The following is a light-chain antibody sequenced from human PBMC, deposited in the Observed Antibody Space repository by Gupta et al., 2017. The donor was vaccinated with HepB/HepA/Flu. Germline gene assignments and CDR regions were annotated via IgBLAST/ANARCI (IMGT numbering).Light chain of an antibody. CDR3: HHRSHWPRT. CDR1: QSVSSY. CDR2: EAS. V-gene: IGKV3-11*01. Sequence: DIVLTQSPATLSLFPGERATLSCRASQSVSSYLAWYQQKPGKAPRLLIEEASNRATGIPARFSGSGSGTDFTLTISSLEPEDFAIYYCHHRSHWPRTFGEGTKVEIK. J-gene: IGKJ4*02.